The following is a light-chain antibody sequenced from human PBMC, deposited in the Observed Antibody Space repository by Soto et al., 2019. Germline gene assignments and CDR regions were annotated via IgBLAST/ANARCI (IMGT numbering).Light chain of an antibody. CDR1: TSDIGVYKY. J-gene: IGLJ3*02. CDR2: EVS. Sequence: QSVLTQPASVSGSLGQSITISCTGTTSDIGVYKYVSWYQQHPGKAPKLIIFEVSNRPSGVSDRFSGSNSGNTASLTISGLQAEDEADYYCTSYSRYRVLVFGGGTKVTV. CDR3: TSYSRYRVLV. V-gene: IGLV2-14*01.